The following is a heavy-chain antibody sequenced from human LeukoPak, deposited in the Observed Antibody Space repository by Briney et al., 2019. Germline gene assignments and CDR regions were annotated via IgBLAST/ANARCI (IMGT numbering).Heavy chain of an antibody. V-gene: IGHV3-48*03. CDR1: GFTFSSYE. CDR2: ISSSGSTI. D-gene: IGHD6-6*01. J-gene: IGHJ4*02. Sequence: PGGSLRLSCAASGFTFSSYEMNWVRQAPGKGLEWVSYISSSGSTIYYADSVKGRFTISRDNAKNSLYLQMNSLRAEDTAVYYCARDLSIAAPIDYWGQGTLVTVSS. CDR3: ARDLSIAAPIDY.